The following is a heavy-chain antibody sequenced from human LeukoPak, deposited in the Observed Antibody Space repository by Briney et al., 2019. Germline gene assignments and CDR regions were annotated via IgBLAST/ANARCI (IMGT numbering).Heavy chain of an antibody. CDR1: GYTFTGYY. CDR3: ARGWEFYNSNGYVFDI. D-gene: IGHD3-22*01. CDR2: INPNSGGT. J-gene: IGHJ3*02. V-gene: IGHV1-2*04. Sequence: GASVKVSCKASGYTFTGYYMHWVRQAPGQGLEWMGWINPNSGGTNYAQKFQGWVTMTRDTSISTAYMELSRLRSDDTAVYYCARGWEFYNSNGYVFDIWGQGKMVTVSS.